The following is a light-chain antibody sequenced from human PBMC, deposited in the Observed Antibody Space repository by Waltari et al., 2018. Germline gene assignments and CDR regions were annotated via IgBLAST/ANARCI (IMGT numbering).Light chain of an antibody. CDR3: HQSSSLPRT. Sequence: DIQMTQSPSSVSASVGDRVTLTCRASQAISSRLAWYQQKPGKAPKLLIFDASSLHTGVPSRFSGSGSGTDFTLTIRSLQPEDAATYYCHQSSSLPRTFGQGTKVEIK. CDR1: QAISSR. J-gene: IGKJ1*01. V-gene: IGKV1-12*01. CDR2: DAS.